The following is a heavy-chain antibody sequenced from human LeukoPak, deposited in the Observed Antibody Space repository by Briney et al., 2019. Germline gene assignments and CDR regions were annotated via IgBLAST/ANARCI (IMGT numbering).Heavy chain of an antibody. V-gene: IGHV3-7*04. J-gene: IGHJ4*02. CDR1: GFPFSSYW. D-gene: IGHD5-24*01. CDR2: IKQDGSKK. CDR3: TRVGYIDEGIDY. Sequence: GGSLRLSCVASGFPFSSYWMTWVRQAPGKGLEWEANIKQDGSKKSYVDSVKGRFTISRDNAKNSLYLQMNSLRAEDTAIYYCTRVGYIDEGIDYWGQGTLVTVSS.